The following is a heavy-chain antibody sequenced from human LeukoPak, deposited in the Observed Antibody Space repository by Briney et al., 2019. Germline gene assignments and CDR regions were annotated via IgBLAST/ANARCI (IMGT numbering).Heavy chain of an antibody. V-gene: IGHV3-7*04. J-gene: IGHJ4*02. CDR1: GFPFSSYW. D-gene: IGHD5-24*01. CDR2: IKQDGSKK. CDR3: TRVGYIDEGIDY. Sequence: GGSLRLSCVASGFPFSSYWMTWVRQAPGKGLEWEANIKQDGSKKSYVDSVKGRFTISRDNAKNSLYLQMNSLRAEDTAIYYCTRVGYIDEGIDYWGQGTLVTVSS.